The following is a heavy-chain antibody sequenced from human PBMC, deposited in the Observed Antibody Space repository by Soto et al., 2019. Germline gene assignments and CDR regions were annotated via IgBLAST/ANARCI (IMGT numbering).Heavy chain of an antibody. Sequence: SETLSLTCTVSGGSISSYYWSWIRQPPGKGLEWIGYIYYSGSTNYNPSLKSRVTISVDTSKNQFSLKLSSVTAADTAVYYCARSHTLPKGYSGYDETGWFDYWGQGTLVTVSS. CDR3: ARSHTLPKGYSGYDETGWFDY. D-gene: IGHD5-12*01. J-gene: IGHJ4*02. V-gene: IGHV4-59*01. CDR1: GGSISSYY. CDR2: IYYSGST.